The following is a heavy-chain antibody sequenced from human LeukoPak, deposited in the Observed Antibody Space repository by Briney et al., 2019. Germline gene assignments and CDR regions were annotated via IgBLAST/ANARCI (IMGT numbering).Heavy chain of an antibody. CDR3: ARGWEQQLVFVY. CDR2: IFYSGNT. D-gene: IGHD6-13*01. CDR1: GGSISSHY. V-gene: IGHV4-59*11. J-gene: IGHJ4*02. Sequence: SETLSPTCSVPGGSISSHYWSWIRQPPGKGLEWIGYIFYSGNTNYNPSLRSRVAISVDRSKNQFSLKLSSVTAADTAVYYCARGWEQQLVFVYWGQGTLVTVSS.